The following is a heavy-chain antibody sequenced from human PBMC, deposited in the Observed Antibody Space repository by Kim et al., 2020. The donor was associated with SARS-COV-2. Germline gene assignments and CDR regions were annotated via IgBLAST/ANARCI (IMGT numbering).Heavy chain of an antibody. V-gene: IGHV7-4-1*02. CDR3: AREDLYDILTGYDY. J-gene: IGHJ4*02. D-gene: IGHD3-9*01. Sequence: AQGVTGRFVFSLDTSVSTAYLQISSLKAEDTAVYYCAREDLYDILTGYDYWGQGTLVTVSS.